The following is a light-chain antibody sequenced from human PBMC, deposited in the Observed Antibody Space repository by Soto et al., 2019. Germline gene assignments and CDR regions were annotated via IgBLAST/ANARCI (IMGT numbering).Light chain of an antibody. Sequence: DIQMTQSPSSVSASVGDRVTITCRASQVIDNCLAWYQQKPGKAPKVLIYSASSLQSGVPSRFSVSRSGTDFTLTISNQQPEDFATYYCKQSKSFTLTFGGATKVEIK. CDR2: SAS. J-gene: IGKJ4*01. CDR3: KQSKSFTLT. V-gene: IGKV1-12*01. CDR1: QVIDNC.